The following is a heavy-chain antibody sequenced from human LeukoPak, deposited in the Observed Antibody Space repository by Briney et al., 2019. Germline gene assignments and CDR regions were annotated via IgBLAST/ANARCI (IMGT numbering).Heavy chain of an antibody. CDR2: ISYDGSNK. J-gene: IGHJ6*03. D-gene: IGHD5-18*01. CDR3: AKDAGVDTAMVLYYYYYYMDV. V-gene: IGHV3-30*18. Sequence: GSLRLSCAASGFTFSSYGMHWVRQGPGKGLEWVAVISYDGSNKYYADSVKGRFTISRDDSKNTLYLQMNSLRAEDTAVYYCAKDAGVDTAMVLYYYYYYMDVWGKGTTVTVSS. CDR1: GFTFSSYG.